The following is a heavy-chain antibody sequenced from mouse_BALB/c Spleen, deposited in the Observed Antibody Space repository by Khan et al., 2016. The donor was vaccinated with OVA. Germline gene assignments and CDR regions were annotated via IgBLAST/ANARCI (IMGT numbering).Heavy chain of an antibody. V-gene: IGHV5-9*03. CDR1: GFTFSSFT. Sequence: EVELVESGGGLVKPGGSLTLSCAASGFTFSSFTMSWVRQTPGKRLEWVASISSGGDNTYYPDRVKGRFTISRDNAKNNLYLQMSSLRSEDTALYYCARANYGAFAYWGQGTLVTVSA. CDR3: ARANYGAFAY. J-gene: IGHJ3*01. CDR2: ISSGGDNT. D-gene: IGHD1-1*02.